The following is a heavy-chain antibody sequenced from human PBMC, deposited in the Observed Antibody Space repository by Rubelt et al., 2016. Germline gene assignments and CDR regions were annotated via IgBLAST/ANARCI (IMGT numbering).Heavy chain of an antibody. CDR1: GFSFSSHG. CDR3: ARDVGDRIYYFDY. V-gene: IGHV3-30*02. Sequence: GGSLRLSCAASGFSFSSHGMNWVRQAPGRGLEWVAFILYDGSDKKYGDSVKGRFTISRDNYKTTLYLQMKRLRVEDTAGYYFARDVGDRIYYFDYWGQGTLVTVSS. CDR2: ILYDGSDK. J-gene: IGHJ4*02. D-gene: IGHD3-10*01.